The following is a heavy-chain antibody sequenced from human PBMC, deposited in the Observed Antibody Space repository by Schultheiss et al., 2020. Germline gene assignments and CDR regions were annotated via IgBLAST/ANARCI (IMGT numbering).Heavy chain of an antibody. Sequence: GGSLRLSCASSGFTVSSNYMSWVRQAPGKGLEWVSAISGSGGSTYYADSVKGRFTISRDNSKNTLYLQMNSLRAEDTAVYYCASLTTVDIWGQGTMVTVSS. CDR2: ISGSGGST. D-gene: IGHD4-17*01. CDR1: GFTVSSNY. V-gene: IGHV3-23*01. CDR3: ASLTTVDI. J-gene: IGHJ3*02.